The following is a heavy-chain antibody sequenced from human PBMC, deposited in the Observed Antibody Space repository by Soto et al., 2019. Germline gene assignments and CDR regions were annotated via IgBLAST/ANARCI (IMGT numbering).Heavy chain of an antibody. CDR2: IKHSGST. V-gene: IGHV4-34*01. J-gene: IGHJ5*02. CDR3: AGTTFFSQKYNWFDP. D-gene: IGHD3-3*02. Sequence: LSLTCAVHGGSFSGYYWSWIRQPPEKGPEWIGEIKHSGSTFYNPSLKSRVTLSIDTPKNQFSLKLSSVTAADTAVYFCAGTTFFSQKYNWFDPWGQGTLVTVS. CDR1: GGSFSGYY.